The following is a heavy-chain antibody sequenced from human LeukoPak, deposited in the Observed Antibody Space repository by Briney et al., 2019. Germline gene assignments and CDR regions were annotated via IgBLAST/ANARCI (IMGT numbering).Heavy chain of an antibody. Sequence: KFQGRVTITRDTSASTAYMELSSLRSEDTAMYYCARASIAVAGIGYWGQGTLVTVSS. V-gene: IGHV1-3*01. J-gene: IGHJ4*02. CDR3: ARASIAVAGIGY. D-gene: IGHD6-19*01.